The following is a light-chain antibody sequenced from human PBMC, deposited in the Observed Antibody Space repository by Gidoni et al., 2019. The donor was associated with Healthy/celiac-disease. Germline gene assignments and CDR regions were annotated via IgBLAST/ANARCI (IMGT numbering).Light chain of an antibody. Sequence: EIVMTQSPATLSVSPGGRATLSCRASQSVSSNLAWYQQKPGQAPRLLSYGASTRATGIPARFSGSGSGTEFTLTISSLQSEDFAVYYCQQYNNWPPRTFGQGTKVEIK. CDR3: QQYNNWPPRT. CDR1: QSVSSN. V-gene: IGKV3-15*01. CDR2: GAS. J-gene: IGKJ1*01.